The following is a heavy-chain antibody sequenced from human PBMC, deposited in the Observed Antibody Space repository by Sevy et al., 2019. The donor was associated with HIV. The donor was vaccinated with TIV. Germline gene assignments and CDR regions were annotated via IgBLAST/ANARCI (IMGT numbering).Heavy chain of an antibody. D-gene: IGHD3-22*01. J-gene: IGHJ5*02. V-gene: IGHV3-48*02. Sequence: GGSLRLSCKTSGFTFSTYAMHWVRQAPGKGLEWVASISRTPATTYYEDSVRDRFTISRDNAKNSLYLEMNSLRDEDTAVYSCTREAYYYDSREANWFDPWGQGSLVTVSS. CDR2: ISRTPATT. CDR3: TREAYYYDSREANWFDP. CDR1: GFTFSTYA.